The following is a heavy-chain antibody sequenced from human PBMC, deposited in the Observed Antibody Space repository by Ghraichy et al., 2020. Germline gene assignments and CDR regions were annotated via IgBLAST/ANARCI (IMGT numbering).Heavy chain of an antibody. J-gene: IGHJ6*02. CDR1: GFTFSNYA. Sequence: GGSLRLSCAASGFTFSNYAMSWVRQAPGKGLEWVSSISGSGSNTHYADSVKGRLTISRDNSKNTLYVQMNSLKAEDTAVYYCAKGIAVAGAGPHYYYVMDVWGQGTTVTVSS. CDR3: AKGIAVAGAGPHYYYVMDV. D-gene: IGHD6-19*01. CDR2: ISGSGSNT. V-gene: IGHV3-23*01.